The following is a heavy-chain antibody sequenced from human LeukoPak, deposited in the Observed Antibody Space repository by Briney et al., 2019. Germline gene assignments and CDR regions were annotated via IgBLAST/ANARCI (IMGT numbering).Heavy chain of an antibody. CDR1: GYTFTSYA. D-gene: IGHD2-2*01. J-gene: IGHJ4*02. CDR2: IIPILGIA. V-gene: IGHV1-69*04. Sequence: ASVKVSCKASGYTFTSYAISWVRQAPGQGLEWMGRIIPILGIANYAQKFQGRVTITADKSTSTAYMELSSLRSEDTAVYYCATGADIVVVPAGYHFDYWGQGTLVTVSS. CDR3: ATGADIVVVPAGYHFDY.